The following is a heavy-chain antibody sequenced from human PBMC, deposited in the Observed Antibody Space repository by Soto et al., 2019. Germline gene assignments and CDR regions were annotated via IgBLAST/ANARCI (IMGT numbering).Heavy chain of an antibody. J-gene: IGHJ4*02. CDR3: AKEVGVTEAGIRGDFDF. V-gene: IGHV3-23*01. D-gene: IGHD1-26*01. CDR2: ISANGDTT. Sequence: EVQLLESGGGLIQPGGSLRLSCATSGFTFSSNAMSWVRQAPGKGLEWVSAISANGDTTSYADSVRGRLTISGDNTKHTLYSEMNSVRAEDTAVYYCAKEVGVTEAGIRGDFDFGGQGTLVTVSS. CDR1: GFTFSSNA.